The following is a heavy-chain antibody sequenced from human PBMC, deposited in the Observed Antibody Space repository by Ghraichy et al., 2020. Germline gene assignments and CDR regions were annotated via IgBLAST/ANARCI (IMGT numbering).Heavy chain of an antibody. V-gene: IGHV3-49*04. CDR1: GFTFRDHA. J-gene: IGHJ2*01. Sequence: GGSLRLSCIASGFTFRDHAMSWVRQAPGKGLEWVGFIKSKTYGGTTENAASVKGRFIISRDDSKNIAYLQMNSLKTEDTAVYYCTRDRWFFDLWGRGTLVTVSS. CDR3: TRDRWFFDL. CDR2: IKSKTYGGTT.